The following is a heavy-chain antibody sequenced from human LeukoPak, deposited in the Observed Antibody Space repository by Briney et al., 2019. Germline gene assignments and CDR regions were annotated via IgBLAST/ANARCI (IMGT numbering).Heavy chain of an antibody. Sequence: GGSLRLSCAASGFTFSTYWMSWVRQAPGKGLEWVANIKQDGSEKYYVDSVKGRFTISRDNAKNSLYLQMNTLRAEDTALYHCARDANYDPSGYFDYWGQGTLVTVSS. V-gene: IGHV3-7*01. CDR1: GFTFSTYW. CDR3: ARDANYDPSGYFDY. J-gene: IGHJ4*02. D-gene: IGHD3-22*01. CDR2: IKQDGSEK.